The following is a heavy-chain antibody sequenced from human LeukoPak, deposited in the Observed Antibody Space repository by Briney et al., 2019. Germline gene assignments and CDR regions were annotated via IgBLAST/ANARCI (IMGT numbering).Heavy chain of an antibody. J-gene: IGHJ5*02. D-gene: IGHD3-16*02. CDR2: IYYSGST. CDR1: GGSISSGDYY. Sequence: SQTLSLTCTVSGGSISSGDYYWSWIRQPPGKGLEWIGYIYYSGSTYYNPSLKTRVTISVNKSKNQFSLKLSSVTAADTAVYYCARRGITFGGVIVGFDPWGQGTLVTVSS. V-gene: IGHV4-30-4*01. CDR3: ARRGITFGGVIVGFDP.